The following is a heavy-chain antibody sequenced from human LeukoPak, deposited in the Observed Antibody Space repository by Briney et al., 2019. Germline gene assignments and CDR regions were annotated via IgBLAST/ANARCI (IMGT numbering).Heavy chain of an antibody. Sequence: PGGSLRLSCAASGFTFSRYWMNWVRQAPGKGLEWVANIKQDGNKKYYVDPVKGRFSISRDNAKNSLYLQMDSLRAEDTAVYYCAKEGAYPIVTYDSWGQGALVTVSS. D-gene: IGHD4-11*01. J-gene: IGHJ5*01. CDR2: IKQDGNKK. CDR3: AKEGAYPIVTYDS. CDR1: GFTFSRYW. V-gene: IGHV3-7*01.